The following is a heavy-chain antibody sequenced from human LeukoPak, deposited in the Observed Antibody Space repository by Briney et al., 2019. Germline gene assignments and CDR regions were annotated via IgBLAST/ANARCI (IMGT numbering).Heavy chain of an antibody. Sequence: PGGSLRLSCAASGLTFSNYAMSWVRQAPGKGLEWVSAISGSGGSTYYADSVKGRFTISRDNSKNTLYLQMNSLRAEDTAVYYCARATKWELLDYWGQGTLVTVSS. V-gene: IGHV3-23*01. CDR1: GLTFSNYA. CDR3: ARATKWELLDY. J-gene: IGHJ4*02. D-gene: IGHD1-26*01. CDR2: ISGSGGST.